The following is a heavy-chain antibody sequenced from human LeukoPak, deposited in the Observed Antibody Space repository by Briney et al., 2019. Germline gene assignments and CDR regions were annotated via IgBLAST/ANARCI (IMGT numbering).Heavy chain of an antibody. CDR2: IYYTGNT. Sequence: PSETLSLTCTVSGGSINNYYWNWIRQPPGKGLEWIGYIYYTGNTNYNPSLKSRVTISVDTSKNQFSLKLSSVTAADTAVYYCARTTEGYCRGRSCYSYYYYMDVWGKGTTVTVSS. CDR1: GGSINNYY. D-gene: IGHD2-15*01. V-gene: IGHV4-59*01. CDR3: ARTTEGYCRGRSCYSYYYYMDV. J-gene: IGHJ6*03.